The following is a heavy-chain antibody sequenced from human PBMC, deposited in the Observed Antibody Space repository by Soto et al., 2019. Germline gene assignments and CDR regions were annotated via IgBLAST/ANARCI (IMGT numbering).Heavy chain of an antibody. J-gene: IGHJ6*02. V-gene: IGHV1-2*04. CDR1: GYTFTSYY. Sequence: VSCKASGYTFTSYYMHWVRQAPGQGLGWMGWINPNSGGTNYAQKFQGWVTMTRDTSISTAYMELSRLRSDDTAVYYCARVLMIPFSSYYYGMDVWGQGTTVTVSS. CDR3: ARVLMIPFSSYYYGMDV. CDR2: INPNSGGT. D-gene: IGHD2-8*01.